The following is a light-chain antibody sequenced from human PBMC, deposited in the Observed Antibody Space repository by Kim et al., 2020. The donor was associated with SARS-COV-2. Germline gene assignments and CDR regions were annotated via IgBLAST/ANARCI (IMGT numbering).Light chain of an antibody. CDR3: QQRHDWPPLT. Sequence: EVVLTQYPATLSVSPGETATLSCRASQNIGDLLAWYQQRPGQAPRLLIYDAFNRATDIPARFSGSGSGTDFTLTIRRVEPEDLGIYYCQQRHDWPPLTFGGGTKVDIK. CDR2: DAF. CDR1: QNIGDL. V-gene: IGKV3-11*01. J-gene: IGKJ4*01.